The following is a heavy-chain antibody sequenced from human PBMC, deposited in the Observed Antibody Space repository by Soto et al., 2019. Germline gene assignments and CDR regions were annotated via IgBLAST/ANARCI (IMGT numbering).Heavy chain of an antibody. CDR3: AKATATGGGAFDI. V-gene: IGHV3-23*01. CDR1: GFICSSYD. D-gene: IGHD2-8*02. CDR2: ILVDGRT. J-gene: IGHJ3*02. Sequence: GGSLRLSCAASGFICSSYDMSWVRQAPGKGLEWVSTILVDGRTFYVDSVEGRFTISRDSSQNTVYLQMNSLTAGDTALYYCAKATATGGGAFDICGQGTMVTVSS.